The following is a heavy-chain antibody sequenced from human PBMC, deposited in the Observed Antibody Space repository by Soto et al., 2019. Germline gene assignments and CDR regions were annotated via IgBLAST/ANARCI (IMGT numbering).Heavy chain of an antibody. CDR3: AGSTVTTSY. CDR2: ISSSGSTI. J-gene: IGHJ4*02. D-gene: IGHD4-4*01. CDR1: GFTFSSYE. V-gene: IGHV3-48*03. Sequence: PGGSLRLSCAASGFTFSSYEMNWVRQAPGKGLEWVSYISSSGSTIYYADSVKGRFTISRDNAKNSLYLQMNSLRAEDTAVYYCAGSTVTTSYWGQGTLVTVSS.